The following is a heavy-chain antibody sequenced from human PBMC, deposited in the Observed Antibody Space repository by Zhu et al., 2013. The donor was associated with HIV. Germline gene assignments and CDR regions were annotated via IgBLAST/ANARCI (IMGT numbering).Heavy chain of an antibody. D-gene: IGHD4-17*01. Sequence: EVQLLESGGGLVQPGGSLRLSCAASGFTFNNYALSWVRQAPGKGLEWVSAISGSGSTTYYADSVKGRFTTSRDNSKNMLYLQMNSLRAEDTAVYYCAKXSPVLTVTTLFDYWGQGTLVTVSS. V-gene: IGHV3-23*01. CDR3: AKXSPVLTVTTLFDY. CDR2: ISGSGSTT. J-gene: IGHJ4*02. CDR1: GFTFNNYA.